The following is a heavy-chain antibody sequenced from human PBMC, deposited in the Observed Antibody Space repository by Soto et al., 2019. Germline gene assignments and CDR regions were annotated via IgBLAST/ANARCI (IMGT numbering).Heavy chain of an antibody. CDR2: IDSGGST. Sequence: EVQLVESGGGLVQPGGSLRLSCAACGFTVSGNYMSWVRQSPGKGLEGVSVIDSGGSTYYADSVKGRFTIARHNSKNTLYLQMNSLRAEDTAVYYCASNQREYTTMVRGVQYYMDIWGKGPTVTVSS. CDR1: GFTVSGNY. V-gene: IGHV3-53*04. D-gene: IGHD3-10*01. J-gene: IGHJ6*03. CDR3: ASNQREYTTMVRGVQYYMDI.